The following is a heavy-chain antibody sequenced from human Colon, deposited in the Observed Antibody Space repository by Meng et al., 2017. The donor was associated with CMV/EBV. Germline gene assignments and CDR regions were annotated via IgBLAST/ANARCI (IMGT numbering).Heavy chain of an antibody. J-gene: IGHJ4*02. V-gene: IGHV3-21*01. CDR3: ATYTSGSYGY. Sequence: ETLSLTCAASGFSLSDFNLNWVRQAPGKGLEWVSSISISSNLIYYAESVRGRFTVSRDNAKNALYLQMNSLRVEDTAVYYCATYTSGSYGYWGQGTLVTVSS. D-gene: IGHD3-10*01. CDR2: ISISSNLI. CDR1: GFSLSDFN.